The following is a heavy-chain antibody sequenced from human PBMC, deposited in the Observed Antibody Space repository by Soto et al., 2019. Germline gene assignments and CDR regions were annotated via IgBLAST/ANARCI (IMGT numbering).Heavy chain of an antibody. CDR3: ARQGFGPLHGLVDV. Sequence: QVQLQESGPGLVKPSETMSLSCTVSGGSISSYYWSWFRQSPGKRMEWIGYVHHSWGSSYNPSLKSRVAMSLDTSKFQFSLKVTSVSATDTAVYYCARQGFGPLHGLVDVWGQGTTVTVSS. V-gene: IGHV4-59*08. D-gene: IGHD3-10*01. CDR1: GGSISSYY. CDR2: VHHSWGS. J-gene: IGHJ6*02.